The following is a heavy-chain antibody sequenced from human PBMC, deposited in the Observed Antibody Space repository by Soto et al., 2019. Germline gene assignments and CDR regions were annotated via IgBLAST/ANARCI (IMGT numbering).Heavy chain of an antibody. V-gene: IGHV3-30-3*01. CDR3: AKGGGNDLRYYYGMDV. CDR2: ISYDGSHT. J-gene: IGHJ6*02. CDR1: GFTFISYA. D-gene: IGHD1-1*01. Sequence: QVQLVESGGGVVQPGRSLRLSCAASGFTFISYAMHWVRQAPGKGLEWVALISYDGSHTYYADSVKGRFTISRDNSKNTLYLQMNSLRAEDRAIYYCAKGGGNDLRYYYGMDVWGQGTTVTVSS.